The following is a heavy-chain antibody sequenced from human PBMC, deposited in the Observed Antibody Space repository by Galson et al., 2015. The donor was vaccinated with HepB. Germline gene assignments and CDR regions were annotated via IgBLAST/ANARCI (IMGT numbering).Heavy chain of an antibody. CDR3: ARDIRSHDFWSGPSWFDP. V-gene: IGHV3-74*01. J-gene: IGHJ5*02. CDR2: VNTDGRTT. Sequence: SLRLSCAASGFIFGNYWMHWVRQAPGKGLVWVSRVNTDGRTTTYADSVKGRFTISRDNAKNTLYLQMNSLRAEDTALYYCARDIRSHDFWSGPSWFDPWGQGTLVTVSS. D-gene: IGHD3-3*01. CDR1: GFIFGNYW.